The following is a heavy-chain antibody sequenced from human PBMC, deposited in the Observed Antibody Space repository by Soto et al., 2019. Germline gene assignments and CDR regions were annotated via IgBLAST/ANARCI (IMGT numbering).Heavy chain of an antibody. CDR3: ARHPPGAVAGTSLDY. V-gene: IGHV4-39*01. CDR2: IYYSGST. J-gene: IGHJ4*02. CDR1: GGSISSSSYY. D-gene: IGHD6-19*01. Sequence: QLQLQESGPGLVKPSETLSLTCTVSGGSISSSSYYWGWIRQPPGKGLEWIGSIYYSGSTYYNPSLKSRVPISVDTSKNQFSLKLSSVTAADTAVYYCARHPPGAVAGTSLDYWGQGTLVTVSS.